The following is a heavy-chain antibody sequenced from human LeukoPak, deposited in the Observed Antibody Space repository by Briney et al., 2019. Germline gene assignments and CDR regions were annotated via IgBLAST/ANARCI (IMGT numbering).Heavy chain of an antibody. J-gene: IGHJ4*02. D-gene: IGHD7-27*01. CDR3: ARAALGIGDY. CDR1: GFTVSTNY. CDR2: IYTDGTT. V-gene: IGHV3-66*01. Sequence: PGGSLRLSCAASGFTVSTNYMSWVRQAPGKGLEWVSLIYTDGTTYYADSVKDRFTISRDKSKNTLLLQMNGLRADDTAVYYCARAALGIGDYWGQGTLVTVSS.